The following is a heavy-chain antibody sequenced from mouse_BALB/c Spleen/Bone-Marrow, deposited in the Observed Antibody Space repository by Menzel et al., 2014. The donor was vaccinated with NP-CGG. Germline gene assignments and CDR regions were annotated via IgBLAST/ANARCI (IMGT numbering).Heavy chain of an antibody. J-gene: IGHJ1*01. D-gene: IGHD1-2*01. CDR3: ARPGYYGYQDV. V-gene: IGHV4-1*02. CDR2: INPDSSTI. CDR1: GFDFSGYW. Sequence: EVKLVESGGGLVQPGGSLELSCAASGFDFSGYWITWVRQAPGKGLEWIGEINPDSSTINYTPSLKDKFIISRDNAKNALYLQMSKVRSGDTALYYCARPGYYGYQDVWGAGTTVTVSS.